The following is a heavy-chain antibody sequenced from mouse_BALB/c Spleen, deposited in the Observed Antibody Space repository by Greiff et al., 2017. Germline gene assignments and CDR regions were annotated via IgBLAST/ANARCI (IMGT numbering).Heavy chain of an antibody. J-gene: IGHJ4*01. D-gene: IGHD1-1*02. Sequence: EVQGVESGGGLVQPGGSRKLSCAASGFTFSSFGMHWVRQAPEKGLEWVAYISSGSSTIYYADTVKGRFTISRDNPKNTLFLQMTSLRSEDTAMYYCARTLWSYAMDYWGQGTSVTVSS. V-gene: IGHV5-17*02. CDR1: GFTFSSFG. CDR2: ISSGSSTI. CDR3: ARTLWSYAMDY.